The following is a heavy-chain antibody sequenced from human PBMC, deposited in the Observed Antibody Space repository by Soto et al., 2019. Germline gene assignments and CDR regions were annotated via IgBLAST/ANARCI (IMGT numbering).Heavy chain of an antibody. D-gene: IGHD3-9*01. J-gene: IGHJ2*01. CDR2: INDRGSI. CDR3: ARESHDIMTGPPWVWYFDL. Sequence: QVQLQQWGAGPLRPLETLSLTCGASGGSFSGYYWARIRQSPGKGLEWIGEINDRGSINYNPSLKSRVIISVATSKNHYSLNLRSVTAADTAVNYCARESHDIMTGPPWVWYFDLWGRGTLVTVSS. V-gene: IGHV4-34*01. CDR1: GGSFSGYY.